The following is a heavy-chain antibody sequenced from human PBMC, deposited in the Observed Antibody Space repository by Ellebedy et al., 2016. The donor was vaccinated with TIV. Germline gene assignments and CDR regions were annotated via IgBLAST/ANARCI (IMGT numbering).Heavy chain of an antibody. D-gene: IGHD3-16*01. CDR1: RGTFSSYA. CDR3: ARGTYDYVWGSGRYQYYYMDV. V-gene: IGHV1-69*13. CDR2: IIPIFGTA. J-gene: IGHJ6*03. Sequence: SVKVSXKASRGTFSSYAISWVRQAPGQGLEWMGGIIPIFGTANYAQKFQGRVTITADESTSTAYMELSSLRSDDTAVYYCARGTYDYVWGSGRYQYYYMDVWGKGTTVTVSS.